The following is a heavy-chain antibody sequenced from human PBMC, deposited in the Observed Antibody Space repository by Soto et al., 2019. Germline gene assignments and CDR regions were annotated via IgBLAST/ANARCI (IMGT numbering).Heavy chain of an antibody. CDR2: IIPIFGTA. J-gene: IGHJ6*02. CDR1: GGTFSSYA. V-gene: IGHV1-69*13. CDR3: ARDSITTEPRGYYYYGMDV. D-gene: IGHD3-22*01. Sequence: SVKVSCKASGGTFSSYAISWVRQAPGQGLEWMGGIIPIFGTANYAQKFQGRVTITADESTSTAYMELSSLRSEDTAVYYCARDSITTEPRGYYYYGMDVWGQGTTVTVSS.